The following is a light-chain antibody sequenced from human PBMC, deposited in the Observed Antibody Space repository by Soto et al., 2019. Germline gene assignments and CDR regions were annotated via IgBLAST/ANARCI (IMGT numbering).Light chain of an antibody. CDR3: SSYTSSSTHV. J-gene: IGLJ1*01. V-gene: IGLV2-14*03. Sequence: QSALTQPASVSGSPGPSITISCTGTSSDVGAYNFVSWYQQHPGKVPKLMIFDASSRPSGVSDRFSGSKSGNTASLTISGHQAADEGDYYCSSYTSSSTHVFGSGTKLTVL. CDR2: DAS. CDR1: SSDVGAYNF.